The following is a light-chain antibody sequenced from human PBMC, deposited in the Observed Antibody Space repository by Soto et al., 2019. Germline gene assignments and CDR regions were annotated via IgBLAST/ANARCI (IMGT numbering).Light chain of an antibody. J-gene: IGKJ2*01. CDR1: QNIGNH. V-gene: IGKV1-39*01. Sequence: DIQMTQSPSSLSASVGDRVTITCRASQNIGNHLHWYQQKPGKVPKLLIFGVSNLKSGVPPRFSGSGFGTDFTLTISSLQPEDFATYYCQKSDSSPYTFGPGTKLEIK. CDR3: QKSDSSPYT. CDR2: GVS.